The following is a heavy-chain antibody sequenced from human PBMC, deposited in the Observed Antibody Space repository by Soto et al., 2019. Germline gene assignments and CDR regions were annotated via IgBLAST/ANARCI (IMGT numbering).Heavy chain of an antibody. D-gene: IGHD2-2*01. Sequence: ASVKVSCKASGYTLTSYDINWVRQATGQGLEWMGWMNPNSGNTGYAQKFQGRVTMTRNTAISTAYMELSSLRSEDTAVYYCARSAVPERIIVVVPAAIREVRFDPWVQGSLFTVSS. CDR2: MNPNSGNT. CDR1: GYTLTSYD. J-gene: IGHJ5*02. CDR3: ARSAVPERIIVVVPAAIREVRFDP. V-gene: IGHV1-8*01.